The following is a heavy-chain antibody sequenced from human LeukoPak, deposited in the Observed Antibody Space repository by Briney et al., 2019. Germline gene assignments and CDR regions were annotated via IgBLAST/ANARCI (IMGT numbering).Heavy chain of an antibody. J-gene: IGHJ4*02. CDR3: AKDPGYSSSSAFDY. Sequence: GGSLRLSCAASGFTFSSYAMSWVRQAPGKGLEWLSAISGSGGSTYYADSVKGRFTISRDNSKNTLYLQMNSLRAEDTAVYYCAKDPGYSSSSAFDYWGQGTLVTVSS. CDR2: ISGSGGST. CDR1: GFTFSSYA. V-gene: IGHV3-23*01. D-gene: IGHD6-6*01.